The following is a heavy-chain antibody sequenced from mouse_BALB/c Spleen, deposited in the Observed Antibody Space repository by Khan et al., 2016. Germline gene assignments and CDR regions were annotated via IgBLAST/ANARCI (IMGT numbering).Heavy chain of an antibody. Sequence: QIQLVQSGPELKKPGATVRISCKASGYTFTTAGMQWVQKMPGKGLRWIGWINPLSGVPIYAEDFKGRFAFSLDTSASTAFLQIGNLKNEDTATYFCAREPYAMDYWGQGTSVTVSS. CDR2: INPLSGVP. J-gene: IGHJ4*01. CDR1: GYTFTTAG. CDR3: AREPYAMDY. D-gene: IGHD6-1*01. V-gene: IGHV9-4*02.